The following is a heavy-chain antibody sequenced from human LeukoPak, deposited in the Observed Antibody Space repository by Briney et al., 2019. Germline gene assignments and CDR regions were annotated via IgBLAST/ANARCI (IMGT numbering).Heavy chain of an antibody. Sequence: ASVKVSCKVSGYTLTELSMHWVRQAPGKGLEWMGGFDPEDGETIYAQKFQGRVTMTEDTSTDTAYMELSSLRSEDTAVYYCATVPNADYGGNPLNSDAFGIWGQGTMVTVSS. D-gene: IGHD4-23*01. V-gene: IGHV1-24*01. CDR2: FDPEDGET. CDR1: GYTLTELS. J-gene: IGHJ3*02. CDR3: ATVPNADYGGNPLNSDAFGI.